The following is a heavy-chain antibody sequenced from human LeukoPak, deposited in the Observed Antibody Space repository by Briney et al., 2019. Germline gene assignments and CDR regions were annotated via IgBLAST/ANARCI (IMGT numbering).Heavy chain of an antibody. CDR2: INPDGSGK. Sequence: GGSLRLSCAASGFTFFNYAMSWVRQSPGKGLEWVANINPDGSGKYYVDSVKGRFTISRDNAKKSLYLQMNSLRAEDTAVYYCAEGYYDSSDYWGQGTLVTVSS. CDR3: AEGYYDSSDY. CDR1: GFTFFNYA. J-gene: IGHJ4*02. D-gene: IGHD3-22*01. V-gene: IGHV3-7*03.